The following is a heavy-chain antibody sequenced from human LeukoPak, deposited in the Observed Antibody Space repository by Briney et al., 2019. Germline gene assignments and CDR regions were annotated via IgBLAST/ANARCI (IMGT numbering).Heavy chain of an antibody. V-gene: IGHV3-23*01. CDR1: GFTFSSYA. Sequence: GGSLRLSCAASGFTFSSYAMSWVRQAPGKGLEWVSAISGSGGSTYYADSVKGRFTISRDNSKNTLYLQMNSLRAEDTAVYYWAKDRGSFRYLKGGSNFNYWAQGPLSTVS. CDR2: ISGSGGST. J-gene: IGHJ4*02. CDR3: AKDRGSFRYLKGGSNFNY. D-gene: IGHD3-9*01.